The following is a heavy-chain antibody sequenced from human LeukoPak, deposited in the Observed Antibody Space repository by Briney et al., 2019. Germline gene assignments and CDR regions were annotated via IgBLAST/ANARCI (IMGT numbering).Heavy chain of an antibody. J-gene: IGHJ3*02. CDR1: GYDFSTYW. CDR3: ARDGPVPATADAFDI. Sequence: GESLKISCKGSGYDFSTYWIGWVRQMPGQGLEWMGIIYPGDSDTRNSPSLQGQVTISADKSISTVYLQWSSLKASDTAMYYYARDGPVPATADAFDIWGQGTMVTVSS. D-gene: IGHD2-2*01. CDR2: IYPGDSDT. V-gene: IGHV5-51*01.